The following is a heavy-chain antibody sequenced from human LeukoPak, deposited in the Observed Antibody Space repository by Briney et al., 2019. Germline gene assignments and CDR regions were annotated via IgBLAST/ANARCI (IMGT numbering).Heavy chain of an antibody. CDR3: ARLYYYVSGTYSRYFDY. J-gene: IGHJ4*02. V-gene: IGHV3-53*01. D-gene: IGHD3-10*01. CDR1: GFTVSGNY. Sequence: PGGSLRLSCAASGFTVSGNYMSWVRQAPGKVLEWVSLIYSGGATYYADSVKGRFTISRDNSENTLYLQMNSLRAEDTAVYYCARLYYYVSGTYSRYFDYWGQGTLVTVSS. CDR2: IYSGGAT.